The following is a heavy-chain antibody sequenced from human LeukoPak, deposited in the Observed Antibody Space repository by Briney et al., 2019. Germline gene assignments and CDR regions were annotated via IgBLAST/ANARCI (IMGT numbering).Heavy chain of an antibody. CDR1: GGSFSGYY. CDR2: IYYSGRT. V-gene: IGHV4-34*01. J-gene: IGHJ3*02. Sequence: SETLSLTCAVYGGSFSGYYWSWVRQPPGKGLEWVGYIYYSGRTYSNPSLKSRLTMSVDISKNPFSLKLSSVTAADTAVYYCARGVKGLRGAFDIWGQGTMVTVSS. CDR3: ARGVKGLRGAFDI. D-gene: IGHD3-10*01.